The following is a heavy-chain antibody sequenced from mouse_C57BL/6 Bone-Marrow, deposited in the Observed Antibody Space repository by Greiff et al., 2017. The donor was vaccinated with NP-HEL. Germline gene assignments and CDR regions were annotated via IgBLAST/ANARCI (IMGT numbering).Heavy chain of an antibody. D-gene: IGHD2-4*01. J-gene: IGHJ3*01. CDR2: ISDGGSYT. V-gene: IGHV5-4*01. CDR1: GFTFSSYA. Sequence: EVKVVESGGGLVKPGGSLKLSCAASGFTFSSYAMSWVRQTPEKRLEWVATISDGGSYTYYPDNVKGRFTISRDNAKNNLYLQMSHLKSEDTAMYYCARDRGAYDYGAYWGQGTLVTVSA. CDR3: ARDRGAYDYGAY.